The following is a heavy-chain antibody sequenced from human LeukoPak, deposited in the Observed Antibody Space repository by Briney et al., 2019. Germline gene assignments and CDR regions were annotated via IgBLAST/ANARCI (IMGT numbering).Heavy chain of an antibody. CDR3: ATGSGGHDAFDI. Sequence: ASVKVSCKASGYTFTSYAMHWVRQAPGQRLGWMGWINAGNGNTKYSQEFQGRVTITRDTSASTAYMELSSLRSEDMAVYYCATGSGGHDAFDIWGQGTMVTVSS. J-gene: IGHJ3*02. D-gene: IGHD3-10*01. CDR1: GYTFTSYA. V-gene: IGHV1-3*03. CDR2: INAGNGNT.